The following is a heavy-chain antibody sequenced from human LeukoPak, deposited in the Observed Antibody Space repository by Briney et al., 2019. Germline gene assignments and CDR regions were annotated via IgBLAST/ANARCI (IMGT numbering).Heavy chain of an antibody. J-gene: IGHJ4*02. V-gene: IGHV3-66*01. CDR3: ARGWDYDSSGYSAFYFDY. CDR1: GLTVSSNY. D-gene: IGHD3-22*01. CDR2: IYSGGST. Sequence: AGGSLRLSCAASGLTVSSNYMNWVRQAPGKGLEWVSIIYSGGSTYYADSVKGRFTISRDNSKNTVYLQMNSLRAEDTAVYYCARGWDYDSSGYSAFYFDYWGQGTLVTVSS.